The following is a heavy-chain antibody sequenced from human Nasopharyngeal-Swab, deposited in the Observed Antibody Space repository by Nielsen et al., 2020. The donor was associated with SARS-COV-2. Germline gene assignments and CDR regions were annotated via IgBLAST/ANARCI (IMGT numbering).Heavy chain of an antibody. CDR1: GGSISSVTYY. Sequence: SETLSLTCTVSGGSISSVTYYWAWIRQPPGKGLEWIGSIHYSGTTYYNPSLTGRVTISVDTSKNQFSLNLNSVTAPDTAVYYCARPLNYYYYMGVWGKGTTVTVSS. CDR3: ARPLNYYYYMGV. J-gene: IGHJ6*03. CDR2: IHYSGTT. V-gene: IGHV4-39*01.